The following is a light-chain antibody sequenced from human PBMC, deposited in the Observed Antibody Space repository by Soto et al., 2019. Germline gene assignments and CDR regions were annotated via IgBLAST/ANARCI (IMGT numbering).Light chain of an antibody. CDR2: KAS. CDR1: QTISSW. J-gene: IGKJ1*01. CDR3: QHYNNYSEA. V-gene: IGKV1-5*03. Sequence: DIPMTQSPSTLSGSVGDRVTITCRASQTISSWLAWYQQKPGKAPKLLIYKASTLQSGVPSSFSGSGSGTEFTITISRLQADDFASYCCQHYNNYSEAFGQGTEVELK.